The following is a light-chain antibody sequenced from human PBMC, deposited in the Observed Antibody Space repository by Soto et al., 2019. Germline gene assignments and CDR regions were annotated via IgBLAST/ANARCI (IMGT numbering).Light chain of an antibody. J-gene: IGLJ1*01. V-gene: IGLV2-14*01. CDR2: DIN. CDR1: SSDVGNYIF. Sequence: QSVLTQPASVSGSPGQAITISCTGTSSDVGNYIFVSWYRQHPGKAPKLMIYDINNRPSGVSNRFSGSNSGNTASLTISGLQAEDEADYYCVSYTTSASYVFGAGTRSPS. CDR3: VSYTTSASYV.